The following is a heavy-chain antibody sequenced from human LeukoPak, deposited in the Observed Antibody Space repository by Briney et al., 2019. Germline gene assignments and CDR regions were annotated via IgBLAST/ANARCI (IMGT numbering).Heavy chain of an antibody. CDR3: ARRGGDPFDS. CDR2: IKQDGSER. V-gene: IGHV3-7*01. CDR1: GFNFNIYW. J-gene: IGHJ4*02. Sequence: GGSLRLSCAASGFNFNIYWMSWVRQAPGKGLEWVANIKQDGSERYYLDSVRGRFTISRDNAKNSLYLQMNSLRAEDTAIYYCARRGGDPFDSWGQGTLVTVSS. D-gene: IGHD2-21*01.